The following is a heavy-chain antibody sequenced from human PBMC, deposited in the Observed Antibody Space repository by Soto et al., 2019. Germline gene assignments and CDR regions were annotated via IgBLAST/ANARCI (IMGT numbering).Heavy chain of an antibody. J-gene: IGHJ4*02. CDR2: IYYGGST. Sequence: SETLSLTCTVSGDSISTDYWSWIRQSPGKGLEWIGFIYYGGSTNYNPSLKSRITISVDTPKNQFSLKLSSVTAADTAVYYCAKNWNWGSLVHWGQGTLVTVS. CDR1: GDSISTDY. V-gene: IGHV4-59*08. CDR3: AKNWNWGSLVH. D-gene: IGHD7-27*01.